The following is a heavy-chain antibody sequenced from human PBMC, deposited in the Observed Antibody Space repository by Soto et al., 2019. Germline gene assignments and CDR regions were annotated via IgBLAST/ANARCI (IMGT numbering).Heavy chain of an antibody. CDR3: CKSTAQETHP. J-gene: IGHJ5*02. V-gene: IGHV4-30-4*02. CDR1: GASIGSGDAY. CDR2: ISDRGST. Sequence: PSDNLALSCSVSGASIGSGDAYWSCIRQSPGQGLEWIGYISDRGSTFYNPSLRSRLTIALDPSKNHFSLKLNSVTAVDTAVCNSCKSTAQETHPGGQAIPVTVSS.